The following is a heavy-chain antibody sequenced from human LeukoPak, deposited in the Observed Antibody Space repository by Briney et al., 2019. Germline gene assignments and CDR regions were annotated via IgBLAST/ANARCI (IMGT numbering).Heavy chain of an antibody. D-gene: IGHD3-9*01. CDR2: INPNSGGT. Sequence: ASVKVSCKASGYTFTDYYMHWVRQAPGQGLEWMGWINPNSGGTNYAQKFQGRVTMTRDTSISTAYMELSRLRSDDTAVYYCARVVSRITISLDYWGQGTLVTVSS. J-gene: IGHJ4*02. V-gene: IGHV1-2*02. CDR3: ARVVSRITISLDY. CDR1: GYTFTDYY.